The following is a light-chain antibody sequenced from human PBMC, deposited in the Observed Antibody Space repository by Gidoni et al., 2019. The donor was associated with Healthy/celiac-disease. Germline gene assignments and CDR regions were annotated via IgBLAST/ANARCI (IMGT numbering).Light chain of an antibody. CDR3: QQYYSTPIT. J-gene: IGKJ5*01. CDR2: WAS. CDR1: QSVLYSSNNKNY. Sequence: DIVMTQSPDSLAVSLGERATINCKSSQSVLYSSNNKNYLAGYQQKPGQPPKLLIYWASTRESGVPDRFSGSGSGTDFTLTISSLQAEDVAVYYCQQYYSTPITFGQXTRLEIK. V-gene: IGKV4-1*01.